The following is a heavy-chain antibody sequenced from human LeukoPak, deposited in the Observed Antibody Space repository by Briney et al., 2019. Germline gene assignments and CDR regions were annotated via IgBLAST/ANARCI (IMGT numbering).Heavy chain of an antibody. CDR1: GFTFSSYG. V-gene: IGHV3-33*01. J-gene: IGHJ4*02. CDR2: IWYNGSNK. Sequence: GRSLRLSCAASGFTFSSYGMHWVRQAPGKGLEWVAVIWYNGSNKYYADSVKGRFTISRDNSKNTPYLQMNSLRAEDTAVYYCARGLGTYDSSELTWPMISFWGQGTLVTVSS. CDR3: ARGLGTYDSSELTWPMISF. D-gene: IGHD3-22*01.